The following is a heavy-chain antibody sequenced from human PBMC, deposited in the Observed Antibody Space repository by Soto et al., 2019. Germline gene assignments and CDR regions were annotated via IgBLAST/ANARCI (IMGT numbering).Heavy chain of an antibody. CDR2: IYYSRSD. CDR1: GDSINSADYY. J-gene: IGHJ4*02. CDR3: ARVVQFYDSSGYSFYYFDY. Sequence: PSETLSLTCTFSGDSINSADYYSSWLRQPPGKDLEWIGYIYYSRSDYYNPSLGRRATITIDTSRNQFSLNLMSVTAADTAVYYCARVVQFYDSSGYSFYYFDYWGQGALVTVSS. V-gene: IGHV4-30-4*01. D-gene: IGHD3-22*01.